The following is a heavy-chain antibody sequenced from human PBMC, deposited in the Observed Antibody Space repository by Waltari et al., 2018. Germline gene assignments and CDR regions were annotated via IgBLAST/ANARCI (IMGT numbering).Heavy chain of an antibody. Sequence: QVQLQESGPGLVKPSETLSLTCTVSGGSISSSSSYWGWIRQPPGKGLEWIGSIYYSGSTYYNPSLKSRVTISVDTSKNQFSLKLSSVTAADTAVYYCARHKGGIAAAGYNWFDPWGQGTLVTVSS. CDR1: GGSISSSSSY. J-gene: IGHJ5*02. V-gene: IGHV4-39*01. D-gene: IGHD6-13*01. CDR2: IYYSGST. CDR3: ARHKGGIAAAGYNWFDP.